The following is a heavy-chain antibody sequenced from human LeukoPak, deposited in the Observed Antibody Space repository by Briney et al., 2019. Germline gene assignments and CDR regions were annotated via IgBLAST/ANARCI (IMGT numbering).Heavy chain of an antibody. Sequence: GGSLRLSCAASGFTFSDYSMNWVRQAPGKGLEWISYIGIDSGNTNYADSVKGRFTISGDNAKNSLYLQMNSLRVEDTAVYYCERDYKSAFDNWGQGTLVTVSS. CDR3: ERDYKSAFDN. V-gene: IGHV3-48*01. J-gene: IGHJ4*02. CDR1: GFTFSDYS. CDR2: IGIDSGNT. D-gene: IGHD1-1*01.